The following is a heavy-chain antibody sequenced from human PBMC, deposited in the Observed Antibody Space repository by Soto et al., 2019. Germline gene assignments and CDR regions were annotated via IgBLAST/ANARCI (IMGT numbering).Heavy chain of an antibody. CDR2: IGAGSDGI. CDR3: AKYSTSGPSRFFDL. J-gene: IGHJ4*02. V-gene: IGHV3-23*01. CDR1: VFTFIIHA. D-gene: IGHD5-12*01. Sequence: GWSLRLACASSVFTFIIHAVAWIRQTPGKGLEWVSVIGAGSDGIQYVDSVKGRFSISRDNSKNTLYLHMNSLRAEDTAIYYCAKYSTSGPSRFFDLWGQGTLVTVSS.